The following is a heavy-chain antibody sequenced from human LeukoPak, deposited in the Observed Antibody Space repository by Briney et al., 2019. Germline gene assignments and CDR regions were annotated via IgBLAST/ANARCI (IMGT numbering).Heavy chain of an antibody. V-gene: IGHV4-39*07. CDR1: GGSISSSSYY. J-gene: IGHJ4*02. CDR3: ARVDWNRIFDY. Sequence: SETLSLTCTVSGGSISSSSYYWGWIRQPPGKGLEWIGSIYYSGSTYYNPSLKSRVTISVDTSKNQFSLKLSSVTAADTAVYYCARVDWNRIFDYWGQGTLVTVSS. CDR2: IYYSGST. D-gene: IGHD3/OR15-3a*01.